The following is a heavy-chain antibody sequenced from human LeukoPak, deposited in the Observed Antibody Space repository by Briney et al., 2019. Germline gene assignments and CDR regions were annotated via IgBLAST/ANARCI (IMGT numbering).Heavy chain of an antibody. CDR2: MNPISGNT. CDR1: GYTFTSYD. D-gene: IGHD3-10*01. CDR3: ARGKITMVRGVIGRFYGMDV. Sequence: ASVKVSCKASGYTFTSYDINWVRQATGQGLEWMGWMNPISGNTGYAQKFQGRVTMTRNTSISTAYMELSSLRSEDTAVYYCARGKITMVRGVIGRFYGMDVWGQGTTVTVSS. V-gene: IGHV1-8*01. J-gene: IGHJ6*02.